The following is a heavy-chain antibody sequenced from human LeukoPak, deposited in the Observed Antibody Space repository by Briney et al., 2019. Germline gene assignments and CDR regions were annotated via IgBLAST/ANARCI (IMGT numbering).Heavy chain of an antibody. D-gene: IGHD3-10*01. CDR2: IIPILGMA. CDR1: GGTFSSYA. CDR3: ARAYPYGSGSFNDY. J-gene: IGHJ4*02. V-gene: IGHV1-69*04. Sequence: SVKVSCKASGGTFSSYAISWVRQAPGQGLEWMGRIIPILGMANYAQKFQSRVTITADKSTSTAYMELSSLRSEDTAVYYCARAYPYGSGSFNDYWGQGTLVTVSS.